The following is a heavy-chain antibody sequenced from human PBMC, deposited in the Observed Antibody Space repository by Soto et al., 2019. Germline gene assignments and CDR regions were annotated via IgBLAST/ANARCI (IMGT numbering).Heavy chain of an antibody. Sequence: EVQLVESGGGLVQPGGSLRHSCAASGFTFSSYEMNWVRQAPGKGLEWVSYISSSGSTIYYADSVKGRFTISRDNAKNSLYLQMNSLRAEDTAVYYCARVLERSLGAFDIWGQGTMVTVSS. V-gene: IGHV3-48*03. CDR2: ISSSGSTI. D-gene: IGHD1-1*01. CDR1: GFTFSSYE. J-gene: IGHJ3*02. CDR3: ARVLERSLGAFDI.